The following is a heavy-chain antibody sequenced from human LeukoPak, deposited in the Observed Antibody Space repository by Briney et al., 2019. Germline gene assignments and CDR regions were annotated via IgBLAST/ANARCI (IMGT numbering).Heavy chain of an antibody. V-gene: IGHV4-59*12. CDR2: IYYSGST. Sequence: SETLSLTCTVSGGSISSYYWSWIRQPPGKGLEWIGYIYYSGSTNYNPSLKSRVTISVDTSKNQFSLKLSSVTAADTAVYYCATTVTTVLSWFDPWGQGTLVTVSS. CDR1: GGSISSYY. J-gene: IGHJ5*02. CDR3: ATTVTTVLSWFDP. D-gene: IGHD4-17*01.